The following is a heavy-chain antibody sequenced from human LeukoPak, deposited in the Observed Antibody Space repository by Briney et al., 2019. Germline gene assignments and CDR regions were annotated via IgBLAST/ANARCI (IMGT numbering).Heavy chain of an antibody. Sequence: PGGSLRLSCAASGFTFSSYGMSWVRQAPGKGPEWVSAISGSGSSTYYADSVKGRFTISRDNSKNTLYLQMNSLRAEDTAVYYCAKDNDFWRYWGQGTLVTVSS. D-gene: IGHD3-3*01. CDR2: ISGSGSST. CDR3: AKDNDFWRY. V-gene: IGHV3-23*01. J-gene: IGHJ4*02. CDR1: GFTFSSYG.